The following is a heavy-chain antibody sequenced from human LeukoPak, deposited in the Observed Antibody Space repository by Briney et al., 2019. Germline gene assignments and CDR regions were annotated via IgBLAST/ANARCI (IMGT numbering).Heavy chain of an antibody. CDR1: GGSISSGGYY. V-gene: IGHV4-31*03. CDR2: IYYSGST. CDR3: ANMLGWGTVVPRGYFDY. J-gene: IGHJ4*02. Sequence: SETLSLTCTVSGGSISSGGYYWSWIRQHPGKGLEWIGYIYYSGSTYYNPSLKSRVTISVDTSKNQFSLKLSSVTAADTAVYYCANMLGWGTVVPRGYFDYWGQGTLVTVSS. D-gene: IGHD4-23*01.